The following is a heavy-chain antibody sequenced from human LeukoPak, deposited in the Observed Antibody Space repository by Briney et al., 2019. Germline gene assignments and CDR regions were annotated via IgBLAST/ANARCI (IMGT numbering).Heavy chain of an antibody. CDR1: GFTFSSYA. J-gene: IGHJ4*02. Sequence: GGSLRLSWAASGFTFSSYAMHWVRQAPGKGLEWVAVISYDGSNKYYADSVKGRFTISRDNSKNTLYLQMNSLRAEDTAVYYCASVSASFDYWGQGTLVTVSS. CDR2: ISYDGSNK. CDR3: ASVSASFDY. D-gene: IGHD5/OR15-5a*01. V-gene: IGHV3-30-3*01.